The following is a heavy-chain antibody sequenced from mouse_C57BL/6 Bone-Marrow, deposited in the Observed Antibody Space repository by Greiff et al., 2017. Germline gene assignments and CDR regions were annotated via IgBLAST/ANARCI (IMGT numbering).Heavy chain of an antibody. Sequence: EVQLVESGGGLVQPKGSLKLSCAASGFSFNTYAMNWVRQAPGKGLEWVARIRSKSNNYATYYADSVKDRFTISRDDSESMLYLQMNNLKTEDTAMDYCVRHEGYYDYYAMDYWGQGTSVTVSA. D-gene: IGHD2-1*01. CDR2: IRSKSNNYAT. J-gene: IGHJ4*01. V-gene: IGHV10-1*01. CDR1: GFSFNTYA. CDR3: VRHEGYYDYYAMDY.